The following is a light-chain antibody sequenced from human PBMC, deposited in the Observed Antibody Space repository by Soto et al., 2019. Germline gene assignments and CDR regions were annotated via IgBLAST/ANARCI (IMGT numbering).Light chain of an antibody. Sequence: QSVLTQPPSASGTPGQRVTISCSGSSSNIGSNTVNWYQQLQGTTPKLLIYSNNQRPSGGPDRFSGSKSGTSASLAISGLQSEDEADYYCAAWDDSLNGWVFGGGTKVTVL. CDR1: SSNIGSNT. V-gene: IGLV1-44*01. CDR3: AAWDDSLNGWV. J-gene: IGLJ3*02. CDR2: SNN.